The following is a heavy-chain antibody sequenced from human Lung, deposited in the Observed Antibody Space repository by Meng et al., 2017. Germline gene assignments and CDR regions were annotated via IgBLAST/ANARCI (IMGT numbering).Heavy chain of an antibody. CDR1: GGSVSDYY. D-gene: IGHD4-11*01. J-gene: IGHJ4*02. CDR3: ARGPTTMAHDFDY. CDR2: INHSGST. Sequence: QVQLQQWGAGLLKPSETLCLTCVVSGGSVSDYYWSWIRQPPGKGLEWIGEINHSGSTNYNPSLESRATISVDTSQNNLSLKLSSVTAADSAVYYCARGPTTMAHDFDYWGQGTLVTVSS. V-gene: IGHV4-34*01.